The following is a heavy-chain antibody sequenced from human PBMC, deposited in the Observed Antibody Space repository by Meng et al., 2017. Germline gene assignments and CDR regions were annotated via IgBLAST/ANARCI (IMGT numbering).Heavy chain of an antibody. CDR2: IIPICGTA. D-gene: IGHD3-10*01. J-gene: IGHJ5*02. Sequence: SVKVSCKASGGTFSSYAISWVRQAPGQGLEWRGGIIPICGTANYAQKFQGRVTITADKSTSTAYMELSSLRPEDTAVYYFARFARIRGVIKQGWFDPWGQGTLVTVSS. CDR3: ARFARIRGVIKQGWFDP. CDR1: GGTFSSYA. V-gene: IGHV1-69*06.